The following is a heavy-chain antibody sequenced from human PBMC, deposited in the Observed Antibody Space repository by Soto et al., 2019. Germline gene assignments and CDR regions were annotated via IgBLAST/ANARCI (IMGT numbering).Heavy chain of an antibody. D-gene: IGHD3-10*01. J-gene: IGHJ4*02. V-gene: IGHV1-69*13. CDR3: GRGGDGNNSGAVY. CDR1: GGGNLRDYR. Sequence: SVKVSCKASGGGNLRDYRTTWVRRAPGQGLEWMGGIIPKLGSANYAQNFQGRVTVTADESTNTVYMELRSLRSDDTAVYYWGRGGDGNNSGAVYWGRVTQVPVS. CDR2: IIPKLGSA.